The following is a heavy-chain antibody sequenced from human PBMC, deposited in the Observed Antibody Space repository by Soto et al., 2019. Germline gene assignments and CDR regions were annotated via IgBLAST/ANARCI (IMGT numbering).Heavy chain of an antibody. CDR3: ARGWHQTSYGSGSLWRQGYSYYGMDV. J-gene: IGHJ6*02. D-gene: IGHD3-10*01. CDR2: INHSGGT. CDR1: GASFSGYY. Sequence: QVQLQQWGAGLLKPSETLSLTCAVYGASFSGYYWSWIRQPPGKGLEWIGEINHSGGTNYNPSLKSRVTISLDTSKNQFSLNLSSLTAADTAVYYCARGWHQTSYGSGSLWRQGYSYYGMDVWGQGTTVTVSS. V-gene: IGHV4-34*01.